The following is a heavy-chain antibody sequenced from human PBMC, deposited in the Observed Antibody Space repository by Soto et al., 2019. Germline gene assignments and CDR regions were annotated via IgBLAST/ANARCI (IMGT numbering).Heavy chain of an antibody. Sequence: QVRLVQSGAEVKKPGASVKVSCKATGYTFTGYYIHWVRQAPGKGLGGMGSISPHSGGPNYAQRFQGRVTMTRDTSMATVYMEMSGLTSDDTAVYYCAREEQTGANYHLDYWGQGTLVTVSS. J-gene: IGHJ4*02. CDR2: ISPHSGGP. CDR1: GYTFTGYY. D-gene: IGHD7-27*01. CDR3: AREEQTGANYHLDY. V-gene: IGHV1-2*02.